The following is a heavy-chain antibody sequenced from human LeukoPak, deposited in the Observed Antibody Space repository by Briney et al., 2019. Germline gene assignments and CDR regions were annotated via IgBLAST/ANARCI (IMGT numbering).Heavy chain of an antibody. CDR2: IYYSGST. CDR1: GGSISSYY. CDR3: ARFHDYGDYSDY. V-gene: IGHV4-59*01. D-gene: IGHD4-17*01. J-gene: IGHJ4*02. Sequence: SETLSLTCTVSGGSISSYYWSWIRQPPGKGLEWIGYIYYSGSTNYNPSLKSRVTISVDTSKNQFSLKLSSVTAADTAVYYCARFHDYGDYSDYWGQGTLVTVSS.